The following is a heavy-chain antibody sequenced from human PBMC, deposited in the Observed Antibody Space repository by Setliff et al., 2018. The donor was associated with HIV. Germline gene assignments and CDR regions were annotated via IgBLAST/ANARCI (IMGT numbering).Heavy chain of an antibody. CDR2: IYHSGST. J-gene: IGHJ4*01. CDR1: GGSISSSNW. D-gene: IGHD1-26*01. V-gene: IGHV4-4*02. Sequence: PSETLSLTCAVSGGSISSSNWWSWVRQPPGKGLEWIGEIYHSGSTNYNPSLKSRVTISVDKSKSQFSLKLNSVTAADTAIYYCARQVGEGKWYLDSWGHGTLVTVSS. CDR3: ARQVGEGKWYLDS.